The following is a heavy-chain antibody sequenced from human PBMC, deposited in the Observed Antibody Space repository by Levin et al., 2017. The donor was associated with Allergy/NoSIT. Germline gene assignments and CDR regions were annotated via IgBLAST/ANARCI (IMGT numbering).Heavy chain of an antibody. Sequence: GESLKISCAASGFTFSSYAMHWVRQAPGKGLEWVAVISYDGSNKYYADSVKGRFTISRDNSKNTLYLQMNSLRAEDTAVYYCARDPRGQGYCSGGSCYNWVYWGQGTLVTVSS. V-gene: IGHV3-30-3*01. CDR3: ARDPRGQGYCSGGSCYNWVY. D-gene: IGHD2-15*01. CDR1: GFTFSSYA. J-gene: IGHJ4*02. CDR2: ISYDGSNK.